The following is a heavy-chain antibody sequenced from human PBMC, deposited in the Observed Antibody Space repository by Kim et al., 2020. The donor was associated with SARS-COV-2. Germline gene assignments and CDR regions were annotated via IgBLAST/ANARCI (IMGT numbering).Heavy chain of an antibody. Sequence: SETLSLTCTVSGGSVSSYYWSWMRQPPGKGLEWVGHSYYSGSTNYNPSLKNRVTLSVDTSKNQFSLKLRSVTAADTAVYYCARLSRDVYNWFDPWGQGTLVTVSS. J-gene: IGHJ5*02. CDR3: ARLSRDVYNWFDP. CDR2: SYYSGST. CDR1: GGSVSSYY. V-gene: IGHV4-59*02. D-gene: IGHD2-2*01.